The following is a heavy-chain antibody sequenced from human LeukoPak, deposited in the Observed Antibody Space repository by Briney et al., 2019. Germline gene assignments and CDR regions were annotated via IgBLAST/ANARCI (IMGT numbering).Heavy chain of an antibody. Sequence: GESLKISCKGSGYSFTSYGIGWVRQMPGKGLEWIGIIYPGDSDTRYSPSFQGQVTISADKSIGTAYLQWSSLKASDTAMYYCARLGYSGSYRNAFDIWGQGTMVTVSS. CDR3: ARLGYSGSYRNAFDI. CDR2: IYPGDSDT. CDR1: GYSFTSYG. J-gene: IGHJ3*02. D-gene: IGHD1-26*01. V-gene: IGHV5-51*01.